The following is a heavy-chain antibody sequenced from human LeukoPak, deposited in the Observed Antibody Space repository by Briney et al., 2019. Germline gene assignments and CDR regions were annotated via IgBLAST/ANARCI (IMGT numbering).Heavy chain of an antibody. Sequence: GGSLRLSCAASGFTFSSYCMHWVRQAPGKGLEGVALLRSDGSNKYYADSVKGRFTISRDNSKNTLYLQMSSLRAEDTAVYYCAKGAQYYGSGSHRRGHYFDSWGQGTLVTVSS. J-gene: IGHJ4*02. CDR2: LRSDGSNK. CDR1: GFTFSSYC. CDR3: AKGAQYYGSGSHRRGHYFDS. V-gene: IGHV3-30*02. D-gene: IGHD3-10*01.